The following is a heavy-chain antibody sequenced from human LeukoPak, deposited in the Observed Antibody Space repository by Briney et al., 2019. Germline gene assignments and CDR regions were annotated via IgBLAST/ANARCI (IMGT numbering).Heavy chain of an antibody. V-gene: IGHV1-69*05. D-gene: IGHD2-2*01. J-gene: IGHJ5*02. CDR2: IIPIFGTA. CDR1: VGIFSNYA. CDR3: ARDWGFVVVPAATIERSNWFDP. Sequence: SVKDSFKSSVGIFSNYAISWVRQAPGQGVEGMGGIIPIFGTANYAQKLQGRVTITTDESTSTASMELSSLRCEDTAVYYCARDWGFVVVPAATIERSNWFDPWGQGTLVTVSS.